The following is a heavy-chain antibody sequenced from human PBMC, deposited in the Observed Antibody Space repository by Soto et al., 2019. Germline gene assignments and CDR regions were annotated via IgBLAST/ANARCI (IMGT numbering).Heavy chain of an antibody. V-gene: IGHV5-10-1*01. CDR3: ARLKWEPYYYYGMDV. D-gene: IGHD1-26*01. J-gene: IGHJ6*02. CDR2: IDPSDSYT. Sequence: GESLKISCKGSGYSFTSYWISWVRQMPGKGLEWMGRIDPSDSYTNYSPSFQGHVTISADKSISTAYLQWSSLKASDTAMYYCARLKWEPYYYYGMDVWGQGTTVTVS. CDR1: GYSFTSYW.